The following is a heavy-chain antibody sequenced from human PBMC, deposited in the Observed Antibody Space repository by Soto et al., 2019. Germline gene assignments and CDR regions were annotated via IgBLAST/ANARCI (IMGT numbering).Heavy chain of an antibody. D-gene: IGHD3-22*01. CDR1: GGSISSYY. V-gene: IGHV4-59*01. CDR2: IYYSGST. J-gene: IGHJ5*02. Sequence: SETLSLTCTVSGGSISSYYWSWIRQPPGKGLEWIGYIYYSGSTNYNPSLKSRVTISVDTSKNQFSLKLSSVTAADTAVYYCARVLEYYYDSSALRWFDPWGQGTLVTVSS. CDR3: ARVLEYYYDSSALRWFDP.